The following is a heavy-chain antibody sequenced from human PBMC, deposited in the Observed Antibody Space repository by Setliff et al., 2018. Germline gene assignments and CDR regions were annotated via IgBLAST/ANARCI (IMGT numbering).Heavy chain of an antibody. Sequence: SETLSLTCTVSGGSISSSSHYWGWIRQPPGKGLEWIGSIYYTGSTYYNPSLKSRVTMSVDTSKRQFSLKMGSATAADTAVYYCARDMGQPYYFESWGLGTLVTVSS. V-gene: IGHV4-39*07. CDR2: IYYTGST. CDR3: ARDMGQPYYFES. CDR1: GGSISSSSHY. D-gene: IGHD1-1*01. J-gene: IGHJ4*02.